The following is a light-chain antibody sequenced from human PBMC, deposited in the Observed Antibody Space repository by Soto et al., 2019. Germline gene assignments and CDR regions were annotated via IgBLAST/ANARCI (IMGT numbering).Light chain of an antibody. Sequence: QSALTQPASVSGSPGQSITISCTGTSSDVGGYNFVSWYQQHPGKAPKLLIYDVSDRPSGVSSRFSGSKSGNTASLTISGLQAEDEADYYCSSYTGSSTYVFGTGTNLTVL. J-gene: IGLJ1*01. V-gene: IGLV2-14*01. CDR2: DVS. CDR1: SSDVGGYNF. CDR3: SSYTGSSTYV.